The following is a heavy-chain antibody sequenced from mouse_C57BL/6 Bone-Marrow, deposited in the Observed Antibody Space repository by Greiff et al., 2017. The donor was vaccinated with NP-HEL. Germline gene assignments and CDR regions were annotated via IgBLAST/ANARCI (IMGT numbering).Heavy chain of an antibody. D-gene: IGHD1-1*01. CDR3: AREGDYYGSKDY. CDR1: GYTFTSYW. Sequence: QVQLQQSGAELVMPGASVKLSCKASGYTFTSYWMRWVKQRPGQGLEWIGEIDPSDSYTNYNQKFKGKSTLTVDKSSSTAYMQLSSLTSEDSAVYYCAREGDYYGSKDYWGQGTLVTVSA. CDR2: IDPSDSYT. V-gene: IGHV1-69*01. J-gene: IGHJ3*01.